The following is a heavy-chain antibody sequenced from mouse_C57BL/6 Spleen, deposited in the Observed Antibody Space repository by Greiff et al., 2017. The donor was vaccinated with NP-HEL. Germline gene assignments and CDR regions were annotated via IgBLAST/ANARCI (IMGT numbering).Heavy chain of an antibody. D-gene: IGHD2-14*01. Sequence: VQLQQSGPELVKPGASVKISCKASGYSFTDYHMNWVKQSHGKSLEWIGVFNPNYGTTSYNQKFKGKATLTVDQSSSTAYMQLNSLTSEDSAVDYCATGTRYYYAMDYWGQGTSVTVSS. CDR3: ATGTRYYYAMDY. J-gene: IGHJ4*01. CDR1: GYSFTDYH. V-gene: IGHV1-39*01. CDR2: FNPNYGTT.